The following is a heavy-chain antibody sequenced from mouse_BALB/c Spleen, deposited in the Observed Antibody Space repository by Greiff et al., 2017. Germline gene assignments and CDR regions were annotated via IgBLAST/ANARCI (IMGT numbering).Heavy chain of an antibody. CDR3: ARRVLYYFDY. J-gene: IGHJ2*01. Sequence: EVQLVESGGGLVKPGGSLKLSCAASGFTFSSYAMSWVRQTPEKRLEWVASISSGGSTYYPDSVKGRFTISRDNARNILYLQMSSLRSEDTAMYYCARRVLYYFDYWGQGTTLTVSS. V-gene: IGHV5-6-5*01. D-gene: IGHD3-3*01. CDR2: ISSGGST. CDR1: GFTFSSYA.